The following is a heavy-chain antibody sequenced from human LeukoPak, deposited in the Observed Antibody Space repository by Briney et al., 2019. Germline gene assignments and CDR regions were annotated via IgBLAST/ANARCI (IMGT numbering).Heavy chain of an antibody. J-gene: IGHJ4*02. V-gene: IGHV3-21*01. CDR2: ISSSSSYI. CDR1: GFTFSSYS. Sequence: GGSLRLSCAASGFTFSSYSMNWVRQAPGKVLEWVSSISSSSSYIYYADSVKGRFTISRDNAKNSLYLQMNSLRAEDTAVYYCARVTGGTTLDYWGQGTLVTVSS. D-gene: IGHD2-8*02. CDR3: ARVTGGTTLDY.